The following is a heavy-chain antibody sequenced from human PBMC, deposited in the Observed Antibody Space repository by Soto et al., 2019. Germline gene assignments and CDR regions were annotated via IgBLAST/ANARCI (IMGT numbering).Heavy chain of an antibody. V-gene: IGHV4-39*01. Sequence: KSSETLSLTCTVSGGSISSSSYYWGWIRQPPGKGLEWIGSIYYSGSTYYNPSLKSRVTISVDTSKNQFSLKLSSVTAADTAVYYCARHLGITMIVVAGNWFDPWGQGTLVTVSS. CDR1: GGSISSSSYY. CDR3: ARHLGITMIVVAGNWFDP. CDR2: IYYSGST. D-gene: IGHD3-22*01. J-gene: IGHJ5*02.